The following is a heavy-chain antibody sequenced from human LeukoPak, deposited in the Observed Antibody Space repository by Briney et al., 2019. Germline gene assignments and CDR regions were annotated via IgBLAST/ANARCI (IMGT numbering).Heavy chain of an antibody. CDR1: GYTFTSYD. CDR2: MNPNSGNT. V-gene: IGHV1-8*01. D-gene: IGHD3-3*01. Sequence: ASVKVSCKPSGYTFTSYDINWVRQATGQGLEWMGWMNPNSGNTGYAQKFQGRVTMTRNTSISTAYMELSSLRSEDTAVYYCARGRITIFGRATGYYYGMDVWGQGTTVTVSS. CDR3: ARGRITIFGRATGYYYGMDV. J-gene: IGHJ6*02.